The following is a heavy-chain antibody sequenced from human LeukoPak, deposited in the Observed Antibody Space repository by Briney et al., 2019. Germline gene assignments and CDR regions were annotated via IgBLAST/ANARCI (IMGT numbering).Heavy chain of an antibody. D-gene: IGHD4-17*01. CDR1: GGSISSSSYY. V-gene: IGHV4-39*07. CDR2: IYYSGST. J-gene: IGHJ4*02. Sequence: PSETLSLTCTVSGGSISSSSYYWGWIRQPPGKGLEWIGSIYYSGSTYHNPSLKSRVTISVDTSKNQFSLKLSSVTAADTAVYYCASAHDYGDYSPHGFDYWGQGTLVTVSS. CDR3: ASAHDYGDYSPHGFDY.